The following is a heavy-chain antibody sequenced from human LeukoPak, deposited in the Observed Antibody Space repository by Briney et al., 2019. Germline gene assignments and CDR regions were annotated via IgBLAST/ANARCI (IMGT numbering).Heavy chain of an antibody. CDR2: IYYSGST. D-gene: IGHD3-16*01. V-gene: IGHV4-39*07. J-gene: IGHJ4*02. CDR3: ARVPSWGVHGGQGVDY. Sequence: SETLSLTCTVSGGSISSSSYYWGWIRQPPGKGLEWIGSIYYSGSTYYNPSLKSRVTISLDTSKNQFSLKLSSVTAADTAVYYCARVPSWGVHGGQGVDYWGQGTLVTVSS. CDR1: GGSISSSSYY.